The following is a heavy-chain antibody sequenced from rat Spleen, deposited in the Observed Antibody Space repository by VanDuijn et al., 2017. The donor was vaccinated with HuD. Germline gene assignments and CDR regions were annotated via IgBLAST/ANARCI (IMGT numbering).Heavy chain of an antibody. J-gene: IGHJ4*01. CDR2: IRYDVTST. CDR3: ARHNSGYGVMDA. D-gene: IGHD4-3*01. V-gene: IGHV5-29*01. CDR1: GLSFSNYD. Sequence: EVQLVESGGGAVQPGRSMKLSCAASGLSFSNYDMAWVRQAPTKGLEWVAAIRYDVTSTYYRDSVKGRFTISRDNAKNTQYLQMDSLRSEDTATYYCARHNSGYGVMDAWGQGASVTVSS.